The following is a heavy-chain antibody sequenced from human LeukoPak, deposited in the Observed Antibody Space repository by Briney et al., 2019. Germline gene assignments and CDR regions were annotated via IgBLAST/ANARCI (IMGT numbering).Heavy chain of an antibody. CDR3: TRNLGYCSSTSCCAFDY. J-gene: IGHJ4*02. V-gene: IGHV3-73*01. CDR2: IRSKANSYAT. Sequence: PGGSLRLSCAASGFTFSGSAMHWVRQASGKGLEWVGRIRSKANSYATAYAASVKGRFTISRDDSKNTAYLQMNSLKTEDTAVYYCTRNLGYCSSTSCCAFDYWGQGTLVTVSS. CDR1: GFTFSGSA. D-gene: IGHD2-2*01.